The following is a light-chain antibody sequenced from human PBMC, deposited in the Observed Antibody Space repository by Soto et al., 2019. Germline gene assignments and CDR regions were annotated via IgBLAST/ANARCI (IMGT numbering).Light chain of an antibody. CDR2: EVS. V-gene: IGLV2-14*01. CDR3: SSYIGSGIRV. CDR1: SSDVGGYNY. J-gene: IGLJ2*01. Sequence: QSVLTQPASVSGSPGQSITISCTGTSSDVGGYNYVSWYQQHPGKAPKLMIYEVSNRPSGVSNRFSGSKSGNTASLTISGLQAEDEGDYYCSSYIGSGIRVFGGGTKLTVL.